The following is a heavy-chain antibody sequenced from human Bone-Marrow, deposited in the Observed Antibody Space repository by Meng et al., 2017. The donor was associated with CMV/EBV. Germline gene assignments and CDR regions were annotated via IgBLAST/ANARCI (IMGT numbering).Heavy chain of an antibody. CDR3: ATVQDSSGFYAFDI. CDR1: GYILTELS. J-gene: IGHJ3*02. D-gene: IGHD3-22*01. CDR2: FDPEDGET. Sequence: ASVKVSCKVSGYILTELSMHWVRQAPGKGLEWMGGFDPEDGETIYAQKFQGRVTMTEDTSTDTAYMELSSLRSEDTAVYYCATVQDSSGFYAFDIWGQGTMVTVSS. V-gene: IGHV1-24*01.